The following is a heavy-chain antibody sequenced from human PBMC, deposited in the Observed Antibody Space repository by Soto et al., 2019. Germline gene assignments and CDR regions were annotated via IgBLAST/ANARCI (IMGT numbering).Heavy chain of an antibody. CDR2: INHSGST. CDR1: GGSISSYY. CDR3: ARARLQYNKTNWFDP. V-gene: IGHV4-34*01. D-gene: IGHD4-4*01. Sequence: NPSETLSLTCTVSGGSISSYYWSWIRQPPGKGLEWIGEINHSGSTNYNPSLKSRVTISVDTSKNQFSLKLSSVTAADTAVYYCARARLQYNKTNWFDPWGQGTLVTVSS. J-gene: IGHJ5*02.